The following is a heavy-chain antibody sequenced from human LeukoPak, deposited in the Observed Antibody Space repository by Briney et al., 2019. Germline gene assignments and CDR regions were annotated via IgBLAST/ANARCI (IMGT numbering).Heavy chain of an antibody. V-gene: IGHV3-23*01. D-gene: IGHD2-2*01. Sequence: PGGSLRLSCAASGFTFSSYAMSWVRQAPGKGLEWVSAINGSGGSTYYADSVKGRFTISRDNAKNSLYLQMNSLRAEDTAVYYCASFCSSTSCRHYDAFDIWGQGTMVTVSS. J-gene: IGHJ3*02. CDR3: ASFCSSTSCRHYDAFDI. CDR2: INGSGGST. CDR1: GFTFSSYA.